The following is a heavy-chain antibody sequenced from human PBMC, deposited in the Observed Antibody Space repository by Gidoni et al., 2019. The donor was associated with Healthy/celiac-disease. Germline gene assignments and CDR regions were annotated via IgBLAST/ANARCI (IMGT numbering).Heavy chain of an antibody. CDR1: GCTFDDYA. CDR3: AKDIFPYYYDSSGYPDY. CDR2: IRWDGGST. V-gene: IGHV3-43D*03. Sequence: EVQLVESGVVVVQPGGSLRLSCAASGCTFDDYAMHWVRQEPGKGLEWVSLIRWDGGSTDYADSVKGRFTISRDNSKNSLYLQMNSLRAEDTALYYCAKDIFPYYYDSSGYPDYWGQGTLVTVSS. D-gene: IGHD3-22*01. J-gene: IGHJ4*02.